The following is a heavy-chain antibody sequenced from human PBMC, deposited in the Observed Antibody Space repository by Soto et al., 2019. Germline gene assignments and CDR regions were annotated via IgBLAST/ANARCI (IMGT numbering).Heavy chain of an antibody. CDR2: IIPIFGTA. Sequence: SVKVSCKASGGTFSSYAISWVRQAPGQGLEWMGGIIPIFGTANYAQKFQGRVTITADESTSTAYMEQSSLRSEDTAVYYCARDLGCYHSPYYYYYGMDVWGQGTTVTVSS. V-gene: IGHV1-69*13. D-gene: IGHD2-15*01. CDR1: GGTFSSYA. J-gene: IGHJ6*02. CDR3: ARDLGCYHSPYYYYYGMDV.